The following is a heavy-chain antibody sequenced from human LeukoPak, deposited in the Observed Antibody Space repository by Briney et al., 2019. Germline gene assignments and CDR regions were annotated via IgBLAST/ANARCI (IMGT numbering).Heavy chain of an antibody. D-gene: IGHD3-10*01. CDR3: ARPAHVVRGVSFAT. Sequence: SETLSLTCTVSGGAISSYYWSWIRQPPGKGLEWIGYIYYSGSTNYNPSLNSRVTISLDTSKNQFSLKLSSVPAAQTAMYYCARPAHVVRGVSFATWGHRNLVTVSS. J-gene: IGHJ5*01. CDR2: IYYSGST. CDR1: GGAISSYY. V-gene: IGHV4-59*01.